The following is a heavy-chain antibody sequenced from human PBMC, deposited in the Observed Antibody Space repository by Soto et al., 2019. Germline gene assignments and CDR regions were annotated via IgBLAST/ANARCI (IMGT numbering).Heavy chain of an antibody. V-gene: IGHV3-23*01. Sequence: GGSLRLSCIASGFIFSGHGMSWVRQAPGKGLEWVSSMSGGGDDIFYADSVKGRFTISRDNSKSTLSLLMNSLRAEDTAVYYCAKVRFAVCSKVYYYYGMDVWGQGTTVTVSS. J-gene: IGHJ6*02. CDR2: MSGGGDDI. CDR1: GFIFSGHG. D-gene: IGHD3-10*01. CDR3: AKVRFAVCSKVYYYYGMDV.